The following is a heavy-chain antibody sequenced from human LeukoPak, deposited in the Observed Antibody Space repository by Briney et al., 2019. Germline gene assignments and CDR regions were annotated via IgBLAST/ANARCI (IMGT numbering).Heavy chain of an antibody. CDR3: ARGSRRGGNSD. J-gene: IGHJ4*02. D-gene: IGHD4-23*01. V-gene: IGHV1-8*02. Sequence: AASVKVSCKASGYTFSNYDINWVRQATGLGLEWMGWMRPNSDNTGYAQKFQGRLTMTTNTSINTAYMELNSLTSEGTAVYYCARGSRRGGNSDWGQGTLVTVSS. CDR1: GYTFSNYD. CDR2: MRPNSDNT.